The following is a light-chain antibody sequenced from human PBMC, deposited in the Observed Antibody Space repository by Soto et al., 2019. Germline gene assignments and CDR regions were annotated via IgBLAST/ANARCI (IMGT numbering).Light chain of an antibody. Sequence: QLVLTQSHSASASLGASVKLTCTLSSGHSNYAIAWHQQQSEKGPRYLMKLNSDGSHSKGDGIPDRFSGSSSGAERYLTISSLQSEDEADYYCQTWGSGIVVFGGGTKRTVL. CDR3: QTWGSGIVV. CDR2: LNSDGSH. J-gene: IGLJ2*01. CDR1: SGHSNYA. V-gene: IGLV4-69*01.